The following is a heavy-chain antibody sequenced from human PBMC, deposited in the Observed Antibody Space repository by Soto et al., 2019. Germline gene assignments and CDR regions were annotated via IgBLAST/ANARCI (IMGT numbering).Heavy chain of an antibody. CDR2: ISSSGSSI. CDR1: GLTFSDCY. J-gene: IGHJ6*02. D-gene: IGHD3-10*01. V-gene: IGHV3-11*01. Sequence: VQLVESGGGLVQPGGSLRLSCAASGLTFSDCYMNWIRQAPGKGLEWVSYISSSGSSINYADSVKGRFTISRDNAKNSLYLQMNSLRAEDTAMYYCARVRFGEWGYAMDVWGQGTTVTVSS. CDR3: ARVRFGEWGYAMDV.